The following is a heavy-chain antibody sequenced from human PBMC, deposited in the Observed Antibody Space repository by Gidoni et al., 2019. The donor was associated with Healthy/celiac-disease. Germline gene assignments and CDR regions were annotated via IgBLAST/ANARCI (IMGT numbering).Heavy chain of an antibody. Sequence: QVQLQESGPGLVKPSQTLSLTCTVSGGSISSGDYYWSWIRQPPGKGLEWIGYIYYSGSTYYNPSLKSRVTISVDTSKNQFSLKLSSVTAADTAVYYCARVGFIGGYCSSTSCPTSHFDYWGQGTLVTVSS. D-gene: IGHD2-2*01. CDR3: ARVGFIGGYCSSTSCPTSHFDY. CDR2: IYYSGST. V-gene: IGHV4-30-4*01. J-gene: IGHJ4*02. CDR1: GGSISSGDYY.